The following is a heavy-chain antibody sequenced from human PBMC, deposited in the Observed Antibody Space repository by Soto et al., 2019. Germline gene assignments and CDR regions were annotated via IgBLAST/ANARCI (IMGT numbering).Heavy chain of an antibody. J-gene: IGHJ3*02. CDR3: ARVVGSSGWYYGSFDI. CDR1: GGSFGGSY. V-gene: IGHV4-34*01. D-gene: IGHD6-19*01. CDR2: INQSGST. Sequence: QVQLQQWGAGLLKPSETLSLTCAVYGGSFGGSYWNWIRRPPGKGLGGIGEINQSGSTNYNPSLKSRVTISVDTSKNQFSLKLSSVTAADSAVYYCARVVGSSGWYYGSFDIWGPGTMVTVSS.